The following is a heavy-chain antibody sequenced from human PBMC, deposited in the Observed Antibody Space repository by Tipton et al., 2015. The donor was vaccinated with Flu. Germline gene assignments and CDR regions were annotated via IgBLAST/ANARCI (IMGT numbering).Heavy chain of an antibody. J-gene: IGHJ6*02. CDR1: GFTFSDDC. Sequence: SLRLSCAASGFTFSDDCMSWIRQAPGKGLEWVSHISSCGSTINYADSVKGRFTISRDNAKNSLYLQMNSLRAEDTAVYYCARDHPPSITVLGEITDYFGMDVWGQGTTVTVSS. CDR2: ISSCGSTI. V-gene: IGHV3-11*01. CDR3: ARDHPPSITVLGEITDYFGMDV. D-gene: IGHD3-3*01.